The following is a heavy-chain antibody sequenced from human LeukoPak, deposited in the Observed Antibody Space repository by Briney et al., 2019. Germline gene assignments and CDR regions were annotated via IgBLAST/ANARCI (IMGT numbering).Heavy chain of an antibody. CDR3: ARGSTGELSLWGYYFDY. V-gene: IGHV3-30*09. CDR2: ISYDGSNK. CDR1: GFTFSSYA. J-gene: IGHJ4*02. D-gene: IGHD3-16*02. Sequence: LPGGSLRLSCAASGFTFSSYAMHWVRQAPGKGLEWVAVISYDGSNKYYADSVKGRFAISRDNSKNTLHLQMNSLRAEDTAVYYCARGSTGELSLWGYYFDYWGQRTLVTVSS.